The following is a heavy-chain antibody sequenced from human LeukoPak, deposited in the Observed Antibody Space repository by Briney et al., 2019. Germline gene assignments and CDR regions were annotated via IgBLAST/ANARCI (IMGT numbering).Heavy chain of an antibody. V-gene: IGHV3-11*04. CDR2: ISSSGSTI. CDR1: GFTFSDYY. D-gene: IGHD6-13*01. CDR3: ARERDSSSWYIANDY. J-gene: IGHJ4*02. Sequence: GGSLRLSCAASGFTFSDYYMSWIRQAPGKGLEWVSYISSSGSTIYYADSVKGRFTISRDNAKNSLYLQMNSLRAEDTAVYYCARERDSSSWYIANDYWGQGTLVTVSS.